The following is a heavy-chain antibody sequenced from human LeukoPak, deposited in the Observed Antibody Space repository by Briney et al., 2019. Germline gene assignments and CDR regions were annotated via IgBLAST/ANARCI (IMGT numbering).Heavy chain of an antibody. V-gene: IGHV3-23*01. D-gene: IGHD5/OR15-5a*01. CDR1: GFTFGSHG. CDR3: AKSGVYDYGQHFDN. CDR2: ISGSGGST. Sequence: GGTLRLSCAASGFTFGSHGMSWVRQAPGKGLEWVSAISGSGGSTYYADSVKGRFTISRDNSKNTLYLQMDSLRAEDTAVYYCAKSGVYDYGQHFDNWGQGTLVTVS. J-gene: IGHJ4*02.